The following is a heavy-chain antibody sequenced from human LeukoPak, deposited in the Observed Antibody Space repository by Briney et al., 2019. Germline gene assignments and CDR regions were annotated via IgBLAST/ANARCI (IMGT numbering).Heavy chain of an antibody. V-gene: IGHV4-61*02. Sequence: SETLSLTCTVSGGSISSGSYYWSWIRQPAGKGLEWIGRIHTSGSTNYNPSLKSRVTISVDTSKNQFSLKLSSATDADTAVYYCARGASSSSWDGLIFDYWGQGTLVTVSS. CDR1: GGSISSGSYY. J-gene: IGHJ4*02. CDR2: IHTSGST. D-gene: IGHD6-13*01. CDR3: ARGASSSSWDGLIFDY.